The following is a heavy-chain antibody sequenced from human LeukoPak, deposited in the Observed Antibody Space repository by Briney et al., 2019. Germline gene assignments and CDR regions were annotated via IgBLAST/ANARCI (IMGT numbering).Heavy chain of an antibody. D-gene: IGHD3-10*01. CDR2: ISSSSSYI. CDR3: ARARYGSGISDFDY. Sequence: GGSLRLSCAAFGFTFSSYSMNWVRQAPGKGLEWVSSISSSSSYIYYADSVKGRFTISRDNAKNSLYLQMNSLRAEDTAVYYCARARYGSGISDFDYWGQGTLVTVSS. V-gene: IGHV3-21*01. J-gene: IGHJ4*02. CDR1: GFTFSSYS.